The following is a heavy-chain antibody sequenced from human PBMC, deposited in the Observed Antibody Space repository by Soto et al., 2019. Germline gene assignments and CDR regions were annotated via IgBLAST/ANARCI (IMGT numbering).Heavy chain of an antibody. J-gene: IGHJ5*02. Sequence: QVQLQESGPGLVKPSQTLSLTCTVSGGSISSGDYYWSWIRQPPGKGLEWIGYIYYSGSTYYNPSLQSRVTISLDTSKNQFSLKLSSVTAADTAVYYCARDPRYCSSTSCYYWFDPRGQGTLATVSS. CDR1: GGSISSGDYY. V-gene: IGHV4-30-4*01. CDR2: IYYSGST. D-gene: IGHD2-2*01. CDR3: ARDPRYCSSTSCYYWFDP.